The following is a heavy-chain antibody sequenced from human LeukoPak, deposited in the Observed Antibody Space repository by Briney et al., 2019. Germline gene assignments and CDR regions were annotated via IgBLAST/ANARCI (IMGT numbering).Heavy chain of an antibody. CDR2: INPNSGGT. D-gene: IGHD1-14*01. CDR3: ARAHPSAFYNVREYYYYMDV. V-gene: IGHV1-2*06. J-gene: IGHJ6*03. CDR1: GYTFTGYY. Sequence: ASVKVSCKASGYTFTGYYMHWVRQAPGQGLEWMGRINPNSGGTNYAQKFQGRVTMTRDTSISTAYMELSSLRSEDTAVYYCARAHPSAFYNVREYYYYMDVWGKGTTVTVSS.